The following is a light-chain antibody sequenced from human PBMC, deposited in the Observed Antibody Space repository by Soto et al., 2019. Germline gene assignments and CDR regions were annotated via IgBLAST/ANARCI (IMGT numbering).Light chain of an antibody. CDR1: QAIRND. CDR3: QEYIHWPPGM. Sequence: DIQMTQSPSSLSASVGDRVTITCRASQAIRNDVGWYQQKPGKAPKRLIYVASRLESGVPSRFSGSGFGTDFTLTISGLQPEDFAVYYCQEYIHWPPGMFGPGTTVDIK. CDR2: VAS. V-gene: IGKV1-17*01. J-gene: IGKJ1*01.